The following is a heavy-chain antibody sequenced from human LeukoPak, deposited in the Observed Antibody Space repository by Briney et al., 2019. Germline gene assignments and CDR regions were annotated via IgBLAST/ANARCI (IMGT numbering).Heavy chain of an antibody. Sequence: ASVKGSCKASGYTFTSYAMHWVRQAPGQRLEWMGWINAGNGNTKYSQKFQGRVTITRDTSASTAYMELSSLRSEDTAVYYCARGKGSSSWYVAPYNWFDPWGQGTLVTVSS. D-gene: IGHD6-13*01. CDR3: ARGKGSSSWYVAPYNWFDP. CDR2: INAGNGNT. CDR1: GYTFTSYA. J-gene: IGHJ5*02. V-gene: IGHV1-3*01.